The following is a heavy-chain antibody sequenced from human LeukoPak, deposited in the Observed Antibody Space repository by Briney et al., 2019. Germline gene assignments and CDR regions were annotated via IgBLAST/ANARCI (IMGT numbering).Heavy chain of an antibody. CDR1: GFTFSTYG. D-gene: IGHD5-12*01. V-gene: IGHV3-30*18. J-gene: IGHJ4*02. Sequence: GRSLSLSCAASGFTFSTYGMHWVRQAPGKGLEWVAAISYDGSNKYCADSVKGRFTISRDNSKNTLYLQMSSLRAEDTAVYLCAKDLRGGVATINYWGQGTLVTVSS. CDR3: AKDLRGGVATINY. CDR2: ISYDGSNK.